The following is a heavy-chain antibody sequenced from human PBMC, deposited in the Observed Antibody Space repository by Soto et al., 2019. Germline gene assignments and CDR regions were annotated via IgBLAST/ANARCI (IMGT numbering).Heavy chain of an antibody. J-gene: IGHJ4*02. D-gene: IGHD6-13*01. Sequence: QVQLQQWGAGLLKPSETLSLSCAVYGGSFSGYFWSWIRKPPGKGLEWFGEINHSGSTKYNPSLKSRVSISVDTSKNQFSLKVTSVNAADTAVYYCVAGYYFDYWGQGTPVAVSS. V-gene: IGHV4-34*01. CDR2: INHSGST. CDR1: GGSFSGYF. CDR3: VAGYYFDY.